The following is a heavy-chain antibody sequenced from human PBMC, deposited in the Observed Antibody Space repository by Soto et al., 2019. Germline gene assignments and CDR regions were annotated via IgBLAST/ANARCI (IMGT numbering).Heavy chain of an antibody. Sequence: QLQLVQSGAEVKNPGASVKVSCKASGFTFTGFGITWVRQAPGQGLEWMGWITASNGNTNYAQNLKGRVTMTTDTSTSTAYMELWRLRSDDTAVYYCARGYSYGAYWYFDLWGRGTLLTVSS. CDR1: GFTFTGFG. V-gene: IGHV1-18*04. CDR2: ITASNGNT. CDR3: ARGYSYGAYWYFDL. D-gene: IGHD5-18*01. J-gene: IGHJ2*01.